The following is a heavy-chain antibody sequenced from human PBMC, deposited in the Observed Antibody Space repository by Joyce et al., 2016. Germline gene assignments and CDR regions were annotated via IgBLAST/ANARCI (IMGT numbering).Heavy chain of an antibody. V-gene: IGHV3-30*18. J-gene: IGHJ4*02. CDR3: AKILTATYSSGWFLDY. CDR1: GLTISNYG. CDR2: ISYDGIYK. Sequence: QVQLVESGGGVVQPGRSLRLSCAASGLTISNYGVHWVRQGAGKGLEWLAIISYDGIYKYYADSVKGRFTISRDKSKNTVFLEMNSLRTEDTAVYYCAKILTATYSSGWFLDYWGQGTLVTVSS. D-gene: IGHD6-25*01.